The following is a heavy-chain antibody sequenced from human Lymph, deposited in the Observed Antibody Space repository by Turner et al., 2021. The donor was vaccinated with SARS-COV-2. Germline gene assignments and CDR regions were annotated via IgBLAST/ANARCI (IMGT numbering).Heavy chain of an antibody. Sequence: EVQLVESGGGLVKPGGSLRPSCAASGCTFSTYSMNWVRQAQGKGLEWISSISSSSSYIYYADSVKGRFTIPRDDAKNSLYLQMNSLRAEDTAVYYCARDIPTTADYFDYWGQGTLVTVSS. CDR3: ARDIPTTADYFDY. CDR1: GCTFSTYS. V-gene: IGHV3-21*01. CDR2: ISSSSSYI. J-gene: IGHJ4*02. D-gene: IGHD4-17*01.